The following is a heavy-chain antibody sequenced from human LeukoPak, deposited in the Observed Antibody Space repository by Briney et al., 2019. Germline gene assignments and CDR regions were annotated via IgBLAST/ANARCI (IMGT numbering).Heavy chain of an antibody. CDR2: INHSGST. V-gene: IGHV4-34*01. Sequence: SETLSLTCAVYGGSFSGYYWSWIRQPPGKGLEWIGEINHSGSTNYNPSLKSRVTISVDTSKNQFSLKLSSVTAADTAVYYCARGTDYYGSGSYYKSPTYFDYWGQGTLVTVSS. D-gene: IGHD3-10*01. CDR3: ARGTDYYGSGSYYKSPTYFDY. J-gene: IGHJ4*02. CDR1: GGSFSGYY.